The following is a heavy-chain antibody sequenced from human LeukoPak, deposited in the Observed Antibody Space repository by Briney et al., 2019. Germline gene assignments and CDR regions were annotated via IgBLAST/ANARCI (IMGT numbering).Heavy chain of an antibody. D-gene: IGHD6-13*01. CDR2: ISGSGVST. CDR1: GFRFSSYA. Sequence: GGSLRLACAASGFRFSSYAMSWVRQAPGKGLEWVSAISGSGVSTYYADSVKGRFTVSRDNSKNTLYLQMNSLRAEDTAVYYCARDSIGAGYSSSWYDNYFDYWGQGTLVTVSS. CDR3: ARDSIGAGYSSSWYDNYFDY. J-gene: IGHJ4*02. V-gene: IGHV3-23*01.